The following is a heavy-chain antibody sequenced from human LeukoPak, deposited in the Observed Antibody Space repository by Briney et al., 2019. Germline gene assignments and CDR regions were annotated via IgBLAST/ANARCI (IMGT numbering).Heavy chain of an antibody. J-gene: IGHJ4*02. Sequence: GGSLRLSCLASGFTFSHFWMSWVRQAPGKGLEWVSGINWNGGSTGYADSVEGRFTISRDNAKNSLYLQMNSLRAEDTALYYCARETSSGWYFVFGGQGTLVTVSS. CDR2: INWNGGST. CDR3: ARETSSGWYFVF. CDR1: GFTFSHFW. D-gene: IGHD6-19*01. V-gene: IGHV3-20*04.